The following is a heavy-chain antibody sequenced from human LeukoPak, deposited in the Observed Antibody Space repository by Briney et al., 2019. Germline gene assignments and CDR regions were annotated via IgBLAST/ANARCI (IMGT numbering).Heavy chain of an antibody. V-gene: IGHV1-46*01. Sequence: ASVKVSSKASGYTFTSYYMHWVRQAPGQGLEWMGIINPSGGSTSYAQKFQGRVTMTRDTSTSTVYMELSSLRSEDTAVYYCARELGATDAFDIWGQGTMVTVSS. CDR2: INPSGGST. J-gene: IGHJ3*02. CDR1: GYTFTSYY. CDR3: ARELGATDAFDI. D-gene: IGHD3-16*01.